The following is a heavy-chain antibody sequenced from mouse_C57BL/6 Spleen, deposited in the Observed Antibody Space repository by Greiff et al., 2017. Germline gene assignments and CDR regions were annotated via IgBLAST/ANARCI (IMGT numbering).Heavy chain of an antibody. CDR2: SRNKANDYTT. D-gene: IGHD2-3*01. V-gene: IGHV7-1*01. J-gene: IGHJ1*03. CDR3: ARDAADGYYWYFDG. Sequence: EVQLVDSGGGLVQSGRSLRLSCATSGFTFSDFYMEWVRQAPGKGLEWIAASRNKANDYTTEYSASVKGRFIVSRDTSQSILYLQMNALRAEDTAIYYCARDAADGYYWYFDGWGTGTTVTVSS. CDR1: GFTFSDFY.